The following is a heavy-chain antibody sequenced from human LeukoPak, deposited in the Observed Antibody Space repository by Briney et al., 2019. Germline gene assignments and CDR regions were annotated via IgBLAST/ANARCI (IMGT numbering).Heavy chain of an antibody. Sequence: PSETLSLTCTVSGGSISTNDYYWGWIRQPPGKGLDWIGNIYYSGSTYYNPSLQSRVTISVDTSKNQFSLKLSSVTAADTAVYYCARLIGYCSSTPNNWFDPWGQGTLVTVSS. D-gene: IGHD2-2*01. CDR2: IYYSGST. CDR1: GGSISTNDYY. J-gene: IGHJ5*02. CDR3: ARLIGYCSSTPNNWFDP. V-gene: IGHV4-39*07.